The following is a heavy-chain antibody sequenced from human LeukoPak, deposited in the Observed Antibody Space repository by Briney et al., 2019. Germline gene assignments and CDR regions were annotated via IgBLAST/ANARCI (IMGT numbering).Heavy chain of an antibody. Sequence: GGSLRLSCAASGFTFSSYSMNWVRQAPGKGLEWVSSISSSSSYIYYADSVKGRFTISRDNAKNSLYLQMNSLRAKDTAVYYCARDRSSSWTGLWGQGTLVTVSS. CDR1: GFTFSSYS. J-gene: IGHJ4*02. CDR3: ARDRSSSWTGL. V-gene: IGHV3-21*01. CDR2: ISSSSSYI. D-gene: IGHD6-13*01.